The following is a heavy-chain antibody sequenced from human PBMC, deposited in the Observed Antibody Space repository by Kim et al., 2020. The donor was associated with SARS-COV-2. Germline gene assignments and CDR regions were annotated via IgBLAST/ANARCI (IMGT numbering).Heavy chain of an antibody. Sequence: SETLSLTCTVSGGSISSYYWSWLRQPPGKGLEWIGYIYYSGSTTYNPSLKSRVTISVDTSKNQFSLKLSSVTAADTAVYYCARDSPGYSSSWYYYYGMDVWGQGTTVTVSS. J-gene: IGHJ6*02. CDR2: IYYSGST. V-gene: IGHV4-59*01. CDR3: ARDSPGYSSSWYYYYGMDV. D-gene: IGHD6-13*01. CDR1: GGSISSYY.